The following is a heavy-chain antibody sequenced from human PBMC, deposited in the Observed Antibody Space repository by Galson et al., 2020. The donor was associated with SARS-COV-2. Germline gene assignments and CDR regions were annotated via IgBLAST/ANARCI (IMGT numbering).Heavy chain of an antibody. Sequence: PSETLSLTCSVSGASISDYYWSWIRQPAGKGLEWIGQISTSGSTDYNPSLRSRVTMSIDTSKNQFSLKVNSVTAADTAVYYCAVSGRFLEWGFFDYWGQGTLVAVSS. J-gene: IGHJ4*02. CDR1: GASISDYY. CDR2: ISTSGST. D-gene: IGHD3-3*01. V-gene: IGHV4-4*07. CDR3: AVSGRFLEWGFFDY.